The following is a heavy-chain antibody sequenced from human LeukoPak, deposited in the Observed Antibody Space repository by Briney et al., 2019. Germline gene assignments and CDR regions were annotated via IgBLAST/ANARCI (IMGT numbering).Heavy chain of an antibody. D-gene: IGHD4-17*01. V-gene: IGHV1-69*04. CDR3: ARDDLQFDYGYYYYGMDV. J-gene: IGHJ6*02. CDR1: GGTFSSYA. CDR2: IIPILGIA. Sequence: SVKVSCKASGGTFSSYAISWVRQAPGQGLEWMGRIIPILGIANYAQKFQGRVTITADKSTSTAYMELSSLRSEDTAVYYCARDDLQFDYGYYYYGMDVWGQGTTVTVSS.